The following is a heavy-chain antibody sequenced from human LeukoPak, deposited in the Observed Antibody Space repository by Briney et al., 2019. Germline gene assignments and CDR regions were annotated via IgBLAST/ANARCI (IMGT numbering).Heavy chain of an antibody. CDR3: ASLRTETLRYFDWSLFDP. D-gene: IGHD3-9*01. CDR1: GGTFSSYA. V-gene: IGHV1-69*13. CDR2: IIPIFGTA. J-gene: IGHJ5*02. Sequence: ASVKVSCKASGGTFSSYAISWVRQAPGQGLEWMGGIIPIFGTATYAQKFQGRVTITADESTSTAYMELRSLRSDDTAVYYCASLRTETLRYFDWSLFDPWGQGTLVTVSS.